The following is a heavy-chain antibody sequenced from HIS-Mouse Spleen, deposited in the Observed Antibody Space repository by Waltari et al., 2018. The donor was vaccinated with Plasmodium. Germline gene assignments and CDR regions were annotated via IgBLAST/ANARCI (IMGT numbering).Heavy chain of an antibody. CDR2: ISSSSSYI. D-gene: IGHD3-9*01. Sequence: EVQLVESGGGLVKPGGSLRLSCAASGFTFSIYSMHWVRQAPGKGLEWVSSISSSSSYIYYADSVKGRFTISRDNAKNSLYLQMNSLRAEDTAVYYCAREDILTAYYNDYWYFDLWGRGTLVTVSS. CDR1: GFTFSIYS. CDR3: AREDILTAYYNDYWYFDL. V-gene: IGHV3-21*01. J-gene: IGHJ2*01.